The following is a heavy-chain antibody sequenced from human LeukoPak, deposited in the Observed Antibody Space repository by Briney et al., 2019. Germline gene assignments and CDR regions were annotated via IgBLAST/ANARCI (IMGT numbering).Heavy chain of an antibody. V-gene: IGHV4-31*03. CDR2: ISYSGST. CDR1: GGSISSGGSY. Sequence: SETLSLTCTVSGGSISSGGSYWSWIRQHPGTGLEWIGYISYSGSTYYNPSLKSRVSISVDTSKNQFSLKLSSVTAADTAVYYCARDRGDDAFDIWGQGTMVTVSS. D-gene: IGHD3-3*01. CDR3: ARDRGDDAFDI. J-gene: IGHJ3*02.